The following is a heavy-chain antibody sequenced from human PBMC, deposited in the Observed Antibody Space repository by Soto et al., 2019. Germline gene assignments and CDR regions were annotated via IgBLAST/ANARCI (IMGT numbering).Heavy chain of an antibody. CDR1: GGSISSSSYY. CDR2: IYYSGST. J-gene: IGHJ6*02. Sequence: SETLSLTCTVSGGSISSSSYYWGWIRQPPGKGLEWIGSIYYSGSTYYNPSLKSRVTISVDTSKNQFSLKLSSVTAADTAVYYCATILAAAGPGYYYSGMDVWGQGTTVTVSS. V-gene: IGHV4-39*01. D-gene: IGHD6-13*01. CDR3: ATILAAAGPGYYYSGMDV.